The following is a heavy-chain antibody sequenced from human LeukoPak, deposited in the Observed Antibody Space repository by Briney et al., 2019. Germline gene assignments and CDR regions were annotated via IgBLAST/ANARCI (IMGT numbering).Heavy chain of an antibody. CDR1: GYSFTSYW. CDR2: IYPGDSDT. V-gene: IGHV5-51*01. D-gene: IGHD2-2*01. J-gene: IGHJ4*02. CDR3: ASTNLLGYCSSTSCDFDY. Sequence: GESLKISCKGSGYSFTSYWIGWVRQMPGKDLEWMGIIYPGDSDTRYSPSFQGQVTISADKSISTAYLQWSSLKASDTAMYYCASTNLLGYCSSTSCDFDYWGQGTLVTVSS.